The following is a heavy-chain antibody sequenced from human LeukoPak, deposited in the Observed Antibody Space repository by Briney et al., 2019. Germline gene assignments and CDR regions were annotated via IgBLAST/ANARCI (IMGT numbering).Heavy chain of an antibody. D-gene: IGHD7-27*01. Sequence: GGSLRLSCAASGFTFSNYAVTWVRQAPGKGLEWVSTIIDDGRTYYTDSVEGRFTISRDNAKNSLYLQMNSLRDEDTAVYYCARGGKLGVYYYYYGMDVWGQGTTVTVSS. CDR3: ARGGKLGVYYYYYGMDV. CDR1: GFTFSNYA. V-gene: IGHV3-23*01. J-gene: IGHJ6*02. CDR2: IIDDGRT.